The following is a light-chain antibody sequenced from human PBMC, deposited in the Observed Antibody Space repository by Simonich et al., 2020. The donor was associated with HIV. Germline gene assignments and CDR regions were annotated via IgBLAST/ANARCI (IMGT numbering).Light chain of an antibody. V-gene: IGKV2-30*02. J-gene: IGKJ3*01. CDR1: QSLVHSDGNTY. Sequence: DVVMTQSPLSLPVTLGQPASISCRSSQSLVHSDGNTYLHWFQQMPGQSPRRLIHKGSNRDSGVPDRFSGSGSGTDFTLKISRVEAEDVGVYYCMQGTLPFTFGPGTKVDIK. CDR3: MQGTLPFT. CDR2: KGS.